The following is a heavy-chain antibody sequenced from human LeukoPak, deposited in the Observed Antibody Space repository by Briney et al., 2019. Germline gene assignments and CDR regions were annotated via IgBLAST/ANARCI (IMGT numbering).Heavy chain of an antibody. CDR1: GFVVSSKY. CDR2: IYSGGST. J-gene: IGHJ4*02. D-gene: IGHD6-19*01. CDR3: ATTSLSGWYSFDY. Sequence: PGGSLRLSCAASGFVVSSKYMSWVRQAPGKGLEWVSVIYSGGSTYYADSVKGRFTISRVNSKNTLYLQMNSLRAEDTAVYYCATTSLSGWYSFDYWGQGTLVTVSS. V-gene: IGHV3-53*01.